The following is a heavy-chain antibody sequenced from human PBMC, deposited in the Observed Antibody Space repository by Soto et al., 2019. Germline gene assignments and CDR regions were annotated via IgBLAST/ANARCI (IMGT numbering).Heavy chain of an antibody. Sequence: QVQLVQSGAEVKKPGSSVKVSCKASGGTFSSHAINWVRQAPGQGLEWMGRIIPLFDTANYAQKFQGRVTITADESTSTVYMELSSLRSEDTALYYCAIDLHSSSPVDWVDPCCQGTLVTVSS. CDR2: IIPLFDTA. CDR3: AIDLHSSSPVDWVDP. CDR1: GGTFSSHA. D-gene: IGHD6-13*01. V-gene: IGHV1-69*18. J-gene: IGHJ5*02.